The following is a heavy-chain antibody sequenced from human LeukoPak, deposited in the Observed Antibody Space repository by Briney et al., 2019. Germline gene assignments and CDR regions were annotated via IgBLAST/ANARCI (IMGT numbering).Heavy chain of an antibody. D-gene: IGHD2-15*01. CDR1: GGSISSYY. Sequence: SETLSLTCTVSGGSISSYYWSWIRQPAGKGLEWIGRIYTSGSTGYNPSLKSRVIMSVDTSKNQFSLKLSSVTTADTAVYYCARVDLRAAYFDYWGQGTLVTVSS. CDR3: ARVDLRAAYFDY. V-gene: IGHV4-4*07. J-gene: IGHJ4*02. CDR2: IYTSGST.